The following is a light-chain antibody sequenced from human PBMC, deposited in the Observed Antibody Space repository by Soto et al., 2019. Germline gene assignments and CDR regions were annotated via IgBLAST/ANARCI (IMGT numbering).Light chain of an antibody. CDR2: GTS. V-gene: IGKV3-15*01. Sequence: EIVMTQSPATLSVSPGERATLSCRASQSVSTNLAWYQQKPGQAPSLLIYGTSTRATGIPARFSGSGSGTELTLTISSLQSEDFAVYYCQKYNNWPRTFGQGTKVEIK. CDR1: QSVSTN. CDR3: QKYNNWPRT. J-gene: IGKJ1*01.